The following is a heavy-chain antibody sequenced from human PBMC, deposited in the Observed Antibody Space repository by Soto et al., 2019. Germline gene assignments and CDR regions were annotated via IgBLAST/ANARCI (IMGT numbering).Heavy chain of an antibody. J-gene: IGHJ4*02. V-gene: IGHV3-66*01. CDR2: IYSGGST. CDR1: GFTVSSNY. Sequence: GGSLILSCAASGFTVSSNYMSWVRQAPGKGLEWVSVIYSGGSTYYADSVKGRFTISRDNSKNTLYLQMNSLRAEDTAVYYCARDLNYYDSSGHMYFDYWGQGTLVTVSS. D-gene: IGHD3-22*01. CDR3: ARDLNYYDSSGHMYFDY.